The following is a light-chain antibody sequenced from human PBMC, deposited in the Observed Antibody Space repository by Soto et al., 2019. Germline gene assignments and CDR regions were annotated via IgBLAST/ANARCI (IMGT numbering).Light chain of an antibody. Sequence: EIVLTQSPGTLSLSPGERATLSCRASQSVSSSYLAWYQQKPGQAPRLLIYGASSRATGIPDRFSGSGSGTDLTLTISRLEPEDFAVYYCQLYGISPHFGQGTRLEIK. J-gene: IGKJ5*01. CDR2: GAS. V-gene: IGKV3-20*01. CDR1: QSVSSSY. CDR3: QLYGISPH.